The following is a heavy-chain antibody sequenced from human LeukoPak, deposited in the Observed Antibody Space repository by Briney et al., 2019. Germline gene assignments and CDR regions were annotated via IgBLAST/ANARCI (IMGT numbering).Heavy chain of an antibody. CDR1: GFTFSDYY. J-gene: IGHJ4*02. V-gene: IGHV3-11*01. Sequence: PGGSLRLSCAPSGFTFSDYYMTWIRQAPGKGLEWVSYISSSGSTIYYADSVKGRFTISRDNAKNSLYLQMNSLRAEDTALYYCAKGYCSSTSCYTDYWGQGTLVTVSS. D-gene: IGHD2-2*02. CDR2: ISSSGSTI. CDR3: AKGYCSSTSCYTDY.